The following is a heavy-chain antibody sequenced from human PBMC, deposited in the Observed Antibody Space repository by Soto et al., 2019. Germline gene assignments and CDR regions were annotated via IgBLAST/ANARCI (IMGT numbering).Heavy chain of an antibody. CDR1: GGTFSSYA. D-gene: IGHD3-22*01. CDR3: ARGSVVTKIRPLDY. Sequence: GASVKVSCKASGGTFSSYAISWVRQAPGQGLEWMGGIIPIFGTANYAQKFQGRVTITADESTSTAYMELSSLRSEDTAVYHCARGSVVTKIRPLDYWGQGTLVTVSS. CDR2: IIPIFGTA. J-gene: IGHJ4*02. V-gene: IGHV1-69*13.